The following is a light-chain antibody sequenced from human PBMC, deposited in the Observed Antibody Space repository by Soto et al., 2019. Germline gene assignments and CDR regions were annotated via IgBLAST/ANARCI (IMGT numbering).Light chain of an antibody. CDR3: SSYTSLSTLV. CDR1: SSDVGGYNY. J-gene: IGLJ1*01. V-gene: IGLV2-14*01. Sequence: QSVLTQPASVSGSPGQSITISCTGTSSDVGGYNYVSWYQQHPGKAPKLMIYDVSNRPSGVSNRFSGSKSGNTASLTISGLQAEDEADYYCSSYTSLSTLVSGTGTKVTVL. CDR2: DVS.